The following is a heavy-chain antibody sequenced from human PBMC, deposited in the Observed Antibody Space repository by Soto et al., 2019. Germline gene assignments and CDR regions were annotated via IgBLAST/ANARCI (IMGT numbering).Heavy chain of an antibody. CDR3: ARDRDDYGSGNYYNRIDF. V-gene: IGHV1-69*01. CDR2: IIPLFGTP. J-gene: IGHJ4*02. D-gene: IGHD3-10*01. Sequence: QAQLVQSGAEVKKPGSSVKVSCKASGGIFSTYAISWLRQAPGQGLEWMGGIIPLFGTPNYAQRFQGRVTITADESTSTAYMVLSRLRSEDTAVYYCARDRDDYGSGNYYNRIDFWGQGALVTVSS. CDR1: GGIFSTYA.